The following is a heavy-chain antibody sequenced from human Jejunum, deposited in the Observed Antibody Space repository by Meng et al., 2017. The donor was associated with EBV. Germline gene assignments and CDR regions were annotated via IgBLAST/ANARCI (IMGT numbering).Heavy chain of an antibody. Sequence: QVQLQQWGSVLLKPSETLSLACAVYRGSFSGYYWSWIRQHPGKGLEWIGEINHSGSTNYNPSLRGRVTISVETSKNQFSLRLNSVTAADTAVYYCARVAFSYTTRSLDSWGQGTLVTVSS. D-gene: IGHD3-16*02. CDR3: ARVAFSYTTRSLDS. CDR2: INHSGST. CDR1: RGSFSGYY. J-gene: IGHJ4*02. V-gene: IGHV4-34*02.